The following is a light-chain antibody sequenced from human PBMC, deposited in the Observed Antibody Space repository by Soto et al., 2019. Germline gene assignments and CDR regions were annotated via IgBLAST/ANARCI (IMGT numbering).Light chain of an antibody. CDR1: SSNIESNT. CDR3: AAWDDILNGYV. J-gene: IGLJ1*01. Sequence: QSVLTQPPSASGTPGQRVTISCSGSSSNIESNTVPWYKQLPGTAPKLVIYSNYDRPSGVPDRFSGSTSGTSASLVIRGLQSEDEADYYCAAWDDILNGYVFGGGTKVTVL. CDR2: SNY. V-gene: IGLV1-44*01.